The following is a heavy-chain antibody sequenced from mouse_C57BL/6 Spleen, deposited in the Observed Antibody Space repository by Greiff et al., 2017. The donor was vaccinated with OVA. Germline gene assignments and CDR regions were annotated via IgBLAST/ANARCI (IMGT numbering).Heavy chain of an antibody. Sequence: QVQLQQPGAELVKPGASVKLSCKASGYTFTSYWMHWVKQRPGQGLEWIGMIHPNSGSTNYNEKFKSKATLTVDKSSSTAYMQLSSLTSEDSAVYNSARREDDYDGAWFAYWGQGTLVTVSA. CDR1: GYTFTSYW. J-gene: IGHJ3*01. CDR3: ARREDDYDGAWFAY. V-gene: IGHV1-64*01. D-gene: IGHD2-4*01. CDR2: IHPNSGST.